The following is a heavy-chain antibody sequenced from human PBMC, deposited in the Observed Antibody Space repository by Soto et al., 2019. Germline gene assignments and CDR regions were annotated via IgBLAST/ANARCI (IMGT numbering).Heavy chain of an antibody. CDR1: GFTFSSYG. D-gene: IGHD3-22*01. CDR2: IWYDGSNK. V-gene: IGHV3-33*01. CDR3: AREKVDYYDSSGYYYFDY. Sequence: GGSLRLSCAASGFTFSSYGMHWVRQAPGKGLEWVAVIWYDGSNKYYADSVKGRFTISRDNSKNTLYLQMNSLRAEDMAVYYCAREKVDYYDSSGYYYFDYWGQGTLVTVSS. J-gene: IGHJ4*02.